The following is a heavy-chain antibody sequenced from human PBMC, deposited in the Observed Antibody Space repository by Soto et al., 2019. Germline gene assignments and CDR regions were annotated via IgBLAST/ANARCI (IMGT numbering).Heavy chain of an antibody. CDR1: GFTFSSYG. CDR2: ISYDGSNK. J-gene: IGHJ4*02. CDR3: AKDQKVEQWLVPFDY. Sequence: PGGSLRLSCAASGFTFSSYGMHWVRQAPGKGLEWVAVISYDGSNKYYADSVKGRFTISRDNSKNTLYPQMNSLRAEDTAVYYCAKDQKVEQWLVPFDYWGQGTLVTVSS. D-gene: IGHD6-19*01. V-gene: IGHV3-30*18.